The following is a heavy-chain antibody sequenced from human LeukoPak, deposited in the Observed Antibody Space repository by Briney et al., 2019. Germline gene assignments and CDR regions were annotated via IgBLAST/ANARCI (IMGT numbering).Heavy chain of an antibody. CDR3: ARGGWDPYYFDY. J-gene: IGHJ4*02. CDR2: IYYSGST. CDR1: GGSISSSSYY. Sequence: SETLSLTCTVSGGSISSSSYYWGWIRQPPGKGLEWIGSIYYSGSTYYNPSLKSRVTISLETSKNQFSLELTSVTAADTAVYYCARGGWDPYYFDYWGQGTLVTVSS. D-gene: IGHD1-26*01. V-gene: IGHV4-39*07.